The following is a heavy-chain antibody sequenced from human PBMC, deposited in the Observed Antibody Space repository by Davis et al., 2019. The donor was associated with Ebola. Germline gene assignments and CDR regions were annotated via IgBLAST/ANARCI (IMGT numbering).Heavy chain of an antibody. CDR3: ARGGGNIVVVPADTIYGMDV. Sequence: ASVKASCKASGYTFTSYGITWVRQAPGQGLEWMGRINPNSGGTNYAQKFQGRVTMTRDMSISTAYMELSRLRSDDTAVYYCARGGGNIVVVPADTIYGMDVWGKGTTVTVSS. CDR2: INPNSGGT. V-gene: IGHV1-2*06. D-gene: IGHD2-2*01. J-gene: IGHJ6*04. CDR1: GYTFTSYG.